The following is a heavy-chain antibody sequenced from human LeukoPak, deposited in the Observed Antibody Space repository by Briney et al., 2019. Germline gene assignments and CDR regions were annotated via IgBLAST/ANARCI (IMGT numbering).Heavy chain of an antibody. CDR2: IYTSGGT. D-gene: IGHD3-22*01. CDR3: ARDGSSGYYSVPFDI. CDR1: GGSISIYY. J-gene: IGHJ3*02. V-gene: IGHV4-4*07. Sequence: SETQSLTCTVSGGSISIYYWCWLRQPAGEGREWVGRIYTSGGTNYNPSLQSRVTISVDTSKNQLSLKLNCMTAADRAVYYCARDGSSGYYSVPFDIWGQGKMVTVSS.